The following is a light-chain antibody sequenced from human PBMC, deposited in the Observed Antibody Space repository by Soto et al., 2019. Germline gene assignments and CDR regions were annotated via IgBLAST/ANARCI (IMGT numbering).Light chain of an antibody. CDR3: QSYARSLRCSV. Sequence: QAVVTQPPSVSGAPGQGVTISCTGSSSNIGAGYDVHWYQQLPGAAPKLLIFGNDNRPSGVPDRFSGSRSGTSASLAITGLQAEDEADYYCQSYARSLRCSVFGAGTKLTVL. CDR2: GND. CDR1: SSNIGAGYD. V-gene: IGLV1-40*01. J-gene: IGLJ1*01.